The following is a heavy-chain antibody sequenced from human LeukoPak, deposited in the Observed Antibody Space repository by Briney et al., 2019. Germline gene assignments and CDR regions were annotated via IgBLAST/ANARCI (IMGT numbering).Heavy chain of an antibody. D-gene: IGHD4-23*01. J-gene: IGHJ1*01. CDR2: ISYDGSNK. CDR1: GFTFSSYG. V-gene: IGHV3-30*18. CDR3: AKDCSRDGGNSGGYFQH. Sequence: PGGSLRLSCAASGFTFSSYGMHWVRQAPGKGLEWVAVISYDGSNKYYADSVKGRFTISRDNSKNTLYLQMNSLRAEDTAVYYCAKDCSRDGGNSGGYFQHWGQGTLVAVSS.